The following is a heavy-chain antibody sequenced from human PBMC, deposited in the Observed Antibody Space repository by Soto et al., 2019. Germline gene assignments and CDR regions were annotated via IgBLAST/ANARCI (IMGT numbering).Heavy chain of an antibody. V-gene: IGHV1-18*04. J-gene: IGHJ6*02. Sequence: SVQVSCKASGYTFTSYGISWVLQPPGQGLDWMGWISAYNGNTNYAQKLQGRVTMTTDTSTSTAYMELRSLRSDDTAVYYCASPNGDSLIGMDVWGQGTTVTVSS. D-gene: IGHD4-17*01. CDR2: ISAYNGNT. CDR3: ASPNGDSLIGMDV. CDR1: GYTFTSYG.